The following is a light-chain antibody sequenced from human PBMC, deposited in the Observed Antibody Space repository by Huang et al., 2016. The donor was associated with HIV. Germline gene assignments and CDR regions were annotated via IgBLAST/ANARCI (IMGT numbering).Light chain of an antibody. J-gene: IGKJ2*02. CDR2: EGS. CDR3: MQSIHLRT. CDR1: QSLLLGDGKTY. Sequence: IVMTQTPLSLSVTPGQPATISCKSNQSLLLGDGKTYLYWYLQRAGQSPQPLIYEGSSRFSGVPDRFSASGSGTDFTLNISRVEAGDVGIYYCMQSIHLRTFGQGTKLEIK. V-gene: IGKV2-29*02.